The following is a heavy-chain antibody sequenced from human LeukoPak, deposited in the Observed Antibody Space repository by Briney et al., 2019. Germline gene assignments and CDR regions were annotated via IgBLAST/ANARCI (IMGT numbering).Heavy chain of an antibody. D-gene: IGHD4-23*01. CDR1: GYTFTSYD. CDR2: IIPIFGTA. V-gene: IGHV1-69*13. CDR3: ARDYGGNQNAFDI. J-gene: IGHJ3*02. Sequence: SVKVSCKASGYTFTSYDINWVRQAPGQGLEWMGGIIPIFGTANYAQKFQGRVTITADESTSTAYMELSSLRSEDTAVYYCARDYGGNQNAFDIWGQGTMVTVSS.